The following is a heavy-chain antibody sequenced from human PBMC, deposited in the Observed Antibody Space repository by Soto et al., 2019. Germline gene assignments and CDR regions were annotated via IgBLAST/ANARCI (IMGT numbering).Heavy chain of an antibody. CDR2: IKQDGSEK. V-gene: IGHV3-7*01. D-gene: IGHD3-9*01. CDR1: GFTFSSYW. J-gene: IGHJ6*02. Sequence: VPLVESGGGLVQPGGSLRLSCAASGFTFSSYWMSWVRQAPGKGLEWVANIKQDGSEKYYVDSVKGRFTISRDNAKNSLYLQMNSLRAEDTAVYYCARDGGIKYYDILTGPVYYYYGMDVWGQGTTVTVSS. CDR3: ARDGGIKYYDILTGPVYYYYGMDV.